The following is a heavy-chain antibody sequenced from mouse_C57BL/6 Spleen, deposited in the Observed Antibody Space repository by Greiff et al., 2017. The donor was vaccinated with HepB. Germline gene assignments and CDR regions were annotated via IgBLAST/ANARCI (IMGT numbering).Heavy chain of an antibody. CDR2: IWWDDDK. J-gene: IGHJ4*01. Sequence: QVTLKESGPGILQPSQTLSLTCSFSGFSLSTFGMGVGWIRQPSGKGLEWLAHIWWDDDKYYNPALKSRLTISKDTSKNQVFLKIANVDTADTATYYCARMNVYYYGSSYKRDYAMDYWGQGTSVTVSS. D-gene: IGHD1-1*01. CDR1: GFSLSTFGMG. V-gene: IGHV8-8*01. CDR3: ARMNVYYYGSSYKRDYAMDY.